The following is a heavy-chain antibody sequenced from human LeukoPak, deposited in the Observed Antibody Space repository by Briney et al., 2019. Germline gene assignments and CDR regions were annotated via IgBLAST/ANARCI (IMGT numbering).Heavy chain of an antibody. D-gene: IGHD3-3*01. Sequence: PGGSLRLSCAASGFTFSSYGMHWVRQAPGKGLEWVALVWDDGSNKYYADSVKSRFTISRDTSKNNLYLQMNSLRAEDTAVYYCAKDVRRAIYGVVIPVYYYYMDVWGKGTTVTVSS. CDR1: GFTFSSYG. CDR3: AKDVRRAIYGVVIPVYYYYMDV. V-gene: IGHV3-33*06. J-gene: IGHJ6*03. CDR2: VWDDGSNK.